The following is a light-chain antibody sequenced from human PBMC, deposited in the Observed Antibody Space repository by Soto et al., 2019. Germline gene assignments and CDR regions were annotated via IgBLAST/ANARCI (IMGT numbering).Light chain of an antibody. CDR1: QSIRDNY. CDR2: GAS. V-gene: IGKV3-20*01. J-gene: IGKJ5*01. CDR3: QQYGDSPIT. Sequence: EIVLTQSPGTLSFSPVERSTLYFSASQSIRDNYLAWYQQRPGQSPRLLISGASNRATGIPDRFSGSGSATDFTLTISRLEPEDFALYYCQQYGDSPITFGQGTRLEIK.